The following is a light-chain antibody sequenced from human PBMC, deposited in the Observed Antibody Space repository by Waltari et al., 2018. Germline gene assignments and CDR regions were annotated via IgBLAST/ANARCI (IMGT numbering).Light chain of an antibody. CDR3: SSFTSSSTWV. CDR2: DVT. Sequence: SALTQPASVPESPGKSITIPCTGTTSYVGGSNYVSWYQQHPGKAPKPMIYDVTNRPSGVSNRFSGSKSGNTASLTISGLQAEDEADYYCSSFTSSSTWVFGGGTKLTVL. V-gene: IGLV2-14*03. J-gene: IGLJ3*02. CDR1: TSYVGGSNY.